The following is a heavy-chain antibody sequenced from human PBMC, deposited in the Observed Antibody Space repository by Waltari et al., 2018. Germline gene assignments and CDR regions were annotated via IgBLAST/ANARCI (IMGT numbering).Heavy chain of an antibody. CDR1: GGSISSSNYF. CDR2: IYYSEIT. D-gene: IGHD1-1*01. Sequence: QLQESGPGLVRPSETLSLNCPVSGGSISSSNYFWAWVRQPPGKGLEWIGSIYYSEITYYNPSLKSRVTISGDTSKNQFSLNLSSVTAADSAVYYCARSTGIPTGHYMDVWGKGTTVTISS. CDR3: ARSTGIPTGHYMDV. J-gene: IGHJ6*03. V-gene: IGHV4-39*07.